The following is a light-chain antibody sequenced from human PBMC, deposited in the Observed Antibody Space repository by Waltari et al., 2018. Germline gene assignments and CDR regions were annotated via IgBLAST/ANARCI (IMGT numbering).Light chain of an antibody. Sequence: IQMTQSPSALSASVGDTVPISCRASQSVGTYLAWYQQKPGKAPKLLISAASSLQSGVPWRFSGGGSGTDFTLTISSLQHEDFATYYCQQTFSGWTFGQGTQVEI. J-gene: IGKJ1*01. CDR1: QSVGTY. CDR3: QQTFSGWT. V-gene: IGKV1-39*01. CDR2: AAS.